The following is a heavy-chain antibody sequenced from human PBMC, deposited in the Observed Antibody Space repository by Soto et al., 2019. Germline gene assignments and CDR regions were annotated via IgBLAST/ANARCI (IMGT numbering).Heavy chain of an antibody. V-gene: IGHV3-33*01. D-gene: IGHD6-19*01. J-gene: IGHJ6*02. CDR2: IWYDGSNK. CDR1: GFTFSSYG. Sequence: PGGSLRLSCAASGFTFSSYGMHWVRQAPGKGLEWVAVIWYDGSNKYYADSVKGRFTISRDNSKNTLYLQMNSLRAEDTAVYYCARDIRLESSGWFQTYYYYGMDVWGQGTTVTVSS. CDR3: ARDIRLESSGWFQTYYYYGMDV.